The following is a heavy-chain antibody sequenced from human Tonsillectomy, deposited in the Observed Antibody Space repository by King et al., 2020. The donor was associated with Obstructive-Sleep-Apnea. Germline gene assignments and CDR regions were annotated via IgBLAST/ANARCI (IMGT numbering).Heavy chain of an antibody. CDR3: VRAYSSGWYVALDY. CDR1: GGSVSGYY. D-gene: IGHD6-19*01. V-gene: IGHV4-34*01. Sequence: VQLQQWGAGLLKPSETLSLSCAVYGGSVSGYYWNWIRQPPGKGLEWIGEINHSGSTNYNPSLKSRVTISVDTSKNQLSLKLSSVTAADTAVYYCVRAYSSGWYVALDYWGQGTLVPVSS. J-gene: IGHJ4*02. CDR2: INHSGST.